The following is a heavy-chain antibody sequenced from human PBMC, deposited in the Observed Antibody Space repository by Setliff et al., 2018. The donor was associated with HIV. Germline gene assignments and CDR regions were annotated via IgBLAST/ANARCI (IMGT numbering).Heavy chain of an antibody. Sequence: GGSLRLSCAASGFTFSSYGMHWVRQAPGKGLEWVAVIWYDGSNKYYADSVKGRFTISRDNSKNTLYLQMNSLRAEDTAVYYCARDHSSGWSQTIYYYYHYMDVWGKGTTVTVSS. CDR2: IWYDGSNK. D-gene: IGHD6-19*01. CDR1: GFTFSSYG. CDR3: ARDHSSGWSQTIYYYYHYMDV. J-gene: IGHJ6*03. V-gene: IGHV3-33*01.